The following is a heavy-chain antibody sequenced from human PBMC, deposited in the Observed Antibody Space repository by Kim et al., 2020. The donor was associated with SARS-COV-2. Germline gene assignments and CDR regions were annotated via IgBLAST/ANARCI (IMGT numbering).Heavy chain of an antibody. CDR1: GDSLSSKSAA. D-gene: IGHD1-1*01. J-gene: IGHJ6*02. CDR3: WRSGDDMDV. Sequence: SQTLSLTCAISGDSLSSKSAAWNWIRQSPSRGLEWLGSTYYRSKWFNGYAVSVKSRITINPDTSKNQFSLQLDSVTPEDTAVYYCWRSGDDMDVWGQGTTVTVSS. CDR2: TYYRSKWFN. V-gene: IGHV6-1*01.